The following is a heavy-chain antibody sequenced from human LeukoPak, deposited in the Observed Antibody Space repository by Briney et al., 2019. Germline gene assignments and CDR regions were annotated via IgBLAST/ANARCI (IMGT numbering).Heavy chain of an antibody. D-gene: IGHD5-12*01. CDR2: IHQSGAT. Sequence: SETLSLTCTVSSGSIGNYYWSWIRQPAGKELEWIGRIHQSGATDYKPSLKSRVTMSIDTSENRFSLRLTSVTAADTALYYCARDRTSAYCRDHFDYWGQGILVTVSS. CDR3: ARDRTSAYCRDHFDY. CDR1: SGSIGNYY. J-gene: IGHJ4*02. V-gene: IGHV4-4*07.